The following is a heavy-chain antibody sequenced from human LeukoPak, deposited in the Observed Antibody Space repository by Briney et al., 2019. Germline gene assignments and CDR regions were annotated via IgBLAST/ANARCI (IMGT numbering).Heavy chain of an antibody. V-gene: IGHV4-4*07. CDR1: GGSISSYY. CDR3: ARDGTSESYSDWFDP. J-gene: IGHJ5*02. CDR2: IYTSGST. D-gene: IGHD1-26*01. Sequence: SETLSLTCTVSGGSISSYYWSWIRQPAGKGLEWIGRIYTSGSTNYNPSLKSRVTMSVDTSKNQFSLKLSSVAAADTAVYYCARDGTSESYSDWFDPWGQGTLVTVSS.